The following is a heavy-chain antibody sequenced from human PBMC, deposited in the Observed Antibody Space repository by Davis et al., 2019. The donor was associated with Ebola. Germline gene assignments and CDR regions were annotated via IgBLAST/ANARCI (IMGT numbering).Heavy chain of an antibody. CDR3: ARGPGRVRPAAIRGYYYGMDV. CDR1: GYTFTSYY. Sequence: ASVKVSCKASGYTFTSYYMHWVRQAPGQGLEWMGIINPSGGSTSYAQKFQGRVTISVDTSKNQFSLKLSSVTAADTAVYYCARGPGRVRPAAIRGYYYGMDVWGQGTTVTVSS. V-gene: IGHV1-46*01. D-gene: IGHD2-2*02. CDR2: INPSGGST. J-gene: IGHJ6*02.